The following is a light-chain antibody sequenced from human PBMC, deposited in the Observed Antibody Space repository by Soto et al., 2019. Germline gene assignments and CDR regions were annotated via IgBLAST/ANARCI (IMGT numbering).Light chain of an antibody. CDR1: QSISSW. Sequence: DIQMTQSPSTLSASVGDRVTITCRASQSISSWLAWYQQKPGKAPKLLIYDASSLESGVPSRFSGSGSGTEFTLTISSLQPDDFATYYCQQYNSYSRTFGQGTKWISN. J-gene: IGKJ1*01. V-gene: IGKV1-5*01. CDR3: QQYNSYSRT. CDR2: DAS.